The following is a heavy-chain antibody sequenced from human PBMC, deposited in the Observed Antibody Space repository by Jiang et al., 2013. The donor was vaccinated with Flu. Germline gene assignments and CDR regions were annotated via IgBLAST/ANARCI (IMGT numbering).Heavy chain of an antibody. Sequence: GLVKPSETLSLTCTVSGGSISSYYWSWIRQPPGKGLEWIGYIYYSGSTNYNPSLKSRVTISVDTSKNQFSLKLNSVTAADTAVYYCARGGDSSGYYYYYQYGMDVWGKGATVTVSS. V-gene: IGHV4-59*01. D-gene: IGHD3-22*01. CDR1: GGSISSYY. J-gene: IGHJ6*04. CDR2: IYYSGST. CDR3: ARGGDSSGYYYYYQYGMDV.